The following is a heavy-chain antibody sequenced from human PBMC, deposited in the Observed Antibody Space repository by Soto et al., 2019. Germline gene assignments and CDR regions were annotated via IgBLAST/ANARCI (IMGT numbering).Heavy chain of an antibody. D-gene: IGHD1-7*01. Sequence: GASVKVSCKASGGTFSNYGVNWVRQAPGQGLEWMGGIIPIFGTAKYAQKFQGRVTITADDSTRTAYMELSSLRSDDTAVYYCARDPIWTYTWNYARLNYLDPWGQGTLVTVSS. V-gene: IGHV1-69*13. CDR3: ARDPIWTYTWNYARLNYLDP. J-gene: IGHJ5*02. CDR1: GGTFSNYG. CDR2: IIPIFGTA.